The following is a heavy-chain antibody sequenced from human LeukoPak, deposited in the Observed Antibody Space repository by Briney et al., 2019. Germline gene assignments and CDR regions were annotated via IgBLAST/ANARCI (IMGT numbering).Heavy chain of an antibody. CDR2: ISSTSSTI. J-gene: IGHJ5*02. CDR3: ARDLDGDYGGWFDP. CDR1: GFTFSTYI. V-gene: IGHV3-48*02. Sequence: GGSLRLSCAASGFTFSTYIMSWVRQAPGKGLEWVSFISSTSSTIYYADSVKGRFTISRDNAKNSLFLQMNGLRDEDTAVYYCARDLDGDYGGWFDPWGQGTLVTVSS. D-gene: IGHD4-17*01.